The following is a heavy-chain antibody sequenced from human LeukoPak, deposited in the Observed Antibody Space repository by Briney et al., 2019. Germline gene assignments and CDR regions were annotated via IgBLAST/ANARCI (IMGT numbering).Heavy chain of an antibody. Sequence: SETLSLTCTVSGGSISSHYWSWIRQPPGKGLEWIGYIYYSGSTNYNPSLKSRVTISVDTSKNQFSLKLSSVTAADTAVYYRARVKTYYYDSSGYFDYWGQGTLVTVSS. V-gene: IGHV4-59*11. CDR3: ARVKTYYYDSSGYFDY. CDR2: IYYSGST. J-gene: IGHJ4*02. CDR1: GGSISSHY. D-gene: IGHD3-22*01.